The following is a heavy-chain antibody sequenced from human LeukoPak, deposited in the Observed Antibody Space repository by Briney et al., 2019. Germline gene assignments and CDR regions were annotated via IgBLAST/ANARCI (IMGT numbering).Heavy chain of an antibody. Sequence: GGSLRLSCAASGFTFSNYGMHWVRQAPGKGLEWVTFIRYDGSNKYYTDSVKGRFTISRDNSKNTLYLQMNSLRTEDTAVYYCANRAAAGTEGTFDIWGQGTMVTVSS. CDR1: GFTFSNYG. CDR3: ANRAAAGTEGTFDI. J-gene: IGHJ3*02. CDR2: IRYDGSNK. D-gene: IGHD6-13*01. V-gene: IGHV3-30*02.